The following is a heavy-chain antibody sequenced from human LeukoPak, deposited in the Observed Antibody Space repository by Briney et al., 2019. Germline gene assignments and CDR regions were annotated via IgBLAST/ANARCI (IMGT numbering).Heavy chain of an antibody. CDR3: ARVVGATHFDY. CDR1: GFTFSSYW. V-gene: IGHV3-7*04. Sequence: GGSLRLSCEASGFTFSSYWMDWVRQAPGKGLEWVANIKQDGSEKYYEDSVKGRFTISRDKAKNSLYLQMNSLRAEDTAVYYCARVVGATHFDYWGQGTLVTVSS. D-gene: IGHD1-26*01. J-gene: IGHJ4*02. CDR2: IKQDGSEK.